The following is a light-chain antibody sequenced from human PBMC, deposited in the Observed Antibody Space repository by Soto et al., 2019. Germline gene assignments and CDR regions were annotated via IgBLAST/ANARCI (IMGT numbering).Light chain of an antibody. Sequence: EIVMPQSPATLSVSPGERATLSCRASQSVSSNLAWYQQKSGQAPRLRSYGASTRATGIPARFSGSGSGTAFNLTISSLQSEDIAVYYCQHYSNWPPWTFGQGTKVEIK. J-gene: IGKJ1*01. CDR1: QSVSSN. CDR2: GAS. CDR3: QHYSNWPPWT. V-gene: IGKV3-15*01.